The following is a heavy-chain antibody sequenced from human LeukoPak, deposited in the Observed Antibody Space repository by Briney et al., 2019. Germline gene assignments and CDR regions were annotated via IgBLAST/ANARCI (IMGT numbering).Heavy chain of an antibody. CDR2: VYHSGST. V-gene: IGHV4-4*02. CDR3: ARAFYDTEFDY. D-gene: IGHD3-22*01. J-gene: IGHJ4*02. CDR1: GDSISTNHW. Sequence: SETLSLTCAVSGDSISTNHWWSWVRQPPGKGLEWIGEVYHSGSTNYNPSLKSRVTISVDTSKNQFSLKLSSVTAADTAVYYCARAFYDTEFDYWGQGTLVTVSS.